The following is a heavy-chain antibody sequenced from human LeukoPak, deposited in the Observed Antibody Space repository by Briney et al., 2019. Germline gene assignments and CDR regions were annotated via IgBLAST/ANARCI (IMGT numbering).Heavy chain of an antibody. CDR1: GFTFSSYA. V-gene: IGHV3-23*01. CDR2: ISGSGGST. D-gene: IGHD3-10*01. Sequence: GGSLRLSCAASGFTFSSYAMSWVRRAPGKGLEWVSAISGSGGSTYYADSVKGRFTISRDNSKNTLYLQMNSLRAEDTAVYYCAKGHYYGSGSYSIPYYFDYWGQGTLVTVSS. J-gene: IGHJ4*02. CDR3: AKGHYYGSGSYSIPYYFDY.